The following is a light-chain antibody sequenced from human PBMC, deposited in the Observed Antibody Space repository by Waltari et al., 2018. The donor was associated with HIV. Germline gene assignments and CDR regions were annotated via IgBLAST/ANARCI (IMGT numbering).Light chain of an antibody. J-gene: IGLJ2*01. CDR3: QSADSSGTSHVV. CDR1: PLPKKS. CDR2: KDS. Sequence: YDLPHHPPVSMPPDQTPRTTSSGDPLPKKSAFGSQQKPGQAPVLVIYKDSERPSGIPERFSGSSSGTTVTLTISGVQAEDEADYYRQSADSSGTSHVVFGGGTKLTVL. V-gene: IGLV3-25*03.